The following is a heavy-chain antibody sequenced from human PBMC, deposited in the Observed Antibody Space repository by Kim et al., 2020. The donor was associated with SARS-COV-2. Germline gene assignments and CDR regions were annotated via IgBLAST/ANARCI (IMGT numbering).Heavy chain of an antibody. CDR2: ISASGDYT. CDR1: GFTFSNYA. V-gene: IGHV3-23*01. J-gene: IGHJ4*02. D-gene: IGHD2-15*01. Sequence: GGSLRLSCAASGFTFSNYAMSWVRQAPGKGLELVSVISASGDYTVHADSVKGRFTISRDDSKNTLSLQMSSLRAEDTAVYYCAKDPSPQYCTTGCYFSWGQGTLVTVSS. CDR3: AKDPSPQYCTTGCYFS.